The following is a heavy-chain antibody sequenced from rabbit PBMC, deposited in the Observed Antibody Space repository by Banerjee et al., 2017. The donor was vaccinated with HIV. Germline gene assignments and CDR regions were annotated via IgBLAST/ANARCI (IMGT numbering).Heavy chain of an antibody. V-gene: IGHV1S40*01. CDR1: GFSFSSSYY. J-gene: IGHJ4*01. CDR3: ARDTANDGGYFFVL. D-gene: IGHD2-1*01. CDR2: IDGVSSGRT. Sequence: QSLEESGGDLVKPGASLTLTCTASGFSFSSSYYMCWVRQAPGKGLEWIACIDGVSSGRTYYANWAKGRFTISKTSSTTVTLQMTSLTAADTATYFCARDTANDGGYFFVLWGPGTLVT.